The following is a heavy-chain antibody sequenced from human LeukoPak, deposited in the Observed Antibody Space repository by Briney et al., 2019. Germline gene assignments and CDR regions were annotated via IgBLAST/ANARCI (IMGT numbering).Heavy chain of an antibody. V-gene: IGHV4-34*01. CDR1: GGSFSGYY. J-gene: IGHJ4*02. CDR2: TNHSGST. Sequence: SETLSLTCAVYGGSFSGYYWSWIRQPPGKGLEWIGETNHSGSTNYNPSLKSRVTISVDTSKNQFSLKLSSVTAADTAVYYCARGRVFSHWGQGTLVTVSS. D-gene: IGHD3-9*01. CDR3: ARGRVFSH.